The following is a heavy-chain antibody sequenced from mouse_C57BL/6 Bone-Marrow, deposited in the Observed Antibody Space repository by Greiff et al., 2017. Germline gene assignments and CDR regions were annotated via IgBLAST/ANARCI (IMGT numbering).Heavy chain of an antibody. Sequence: DVMLVESGGGLVKPGGSLKLSCAASGFTFRSSTMSWVRQTPEKRLEWVATISGGGGNTYSPDSVKGRFPISRDNAQNTLYLQLSSLRSEDTAVYYCARGLAGFDYWGRGTTLTVSS. CDR1: GFTFRSST. D-gene: IGHD3-3*01. CDR2: ISGGGGNT. J-gene: IGHJ2*01. CDR3: ARGLAGFDY. V-gene: IGHV5-9*01.